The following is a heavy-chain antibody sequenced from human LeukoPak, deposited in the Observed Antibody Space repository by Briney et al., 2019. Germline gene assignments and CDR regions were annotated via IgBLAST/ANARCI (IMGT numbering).Heavy chain of an antibody. V-gene: IGHV1-2*02. CDR3: ARVGYYYDSSGYYSFDI. D-gene: IGHD3-22*01. CDR1: GYTFTGYY. Sequence: ASVKVSCKASGYTFTGYYMHWVRQAPGQGLEWMGWINPNSGGTNYAQKFQGRVTMTRDTSISTAYMELSRLRSDDTAVYYCARVGYYYDSSGYYSFDIWGQGTMVTVSS. CDR2: INPNSGGT. J-gene: IGHJ3*02.